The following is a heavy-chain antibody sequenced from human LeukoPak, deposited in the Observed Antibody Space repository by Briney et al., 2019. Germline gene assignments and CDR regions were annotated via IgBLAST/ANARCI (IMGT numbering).Heavy chain of an antibody. CDR2: IYPDDSDT. J-gene: IGHJ4*02. D-gene: IGHD5-18*01. Sequence: GESLKISCKGSGYSFTNYWIGWVRQMPGKGLEWMGIIYPDDSDTRYSPSFQGQVTISADQSIRNAYLQWSSLKASDTAMYYCARGSSGYSYGFDYWGQGTLVTVSS. CDR3: ARGSSGYSYGFDY. V-gene: IGHV5-51*01. CDR1: GYSFTNYW.